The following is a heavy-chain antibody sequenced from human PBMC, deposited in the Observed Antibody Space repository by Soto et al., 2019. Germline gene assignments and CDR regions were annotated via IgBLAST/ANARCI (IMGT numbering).Heavy chain of an antibody. J-gene: IGHJ3*02. CDR3: ARDPGRYDSSGYSPSDAFDI. D-gene: IGHD3-22*01. CDR1: GFTFSSYA. V-gene: IGHV3-23*01. CDR2: ISGSGGST. Sequence: GVSLRLSFAASGFTFSSYAMSWFRQAPGKGLEWVSAISGSGGSTYYADSVKGRFTISRDNSKNSLYLQMNSLRDEDTAVYYCARDPGRYDSSGYSPSDAFDIWGQGTMVTVSS.